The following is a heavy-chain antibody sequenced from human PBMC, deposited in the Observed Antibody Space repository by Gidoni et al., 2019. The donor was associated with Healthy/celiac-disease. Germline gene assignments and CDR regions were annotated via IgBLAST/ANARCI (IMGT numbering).Heavy chain of an antibody. CDR2: IYTSGST. Sequence: QVQLQESGPGLVKPSQTLSLTCTGSGGSISSGSYYWSWIRQPAGKGLEWIGRIYTSGSTNYNPSLKSRVTMSVDTSKNQFSLKLSSVTAADAAVYYCARGGAGADYWGQGTLVTVSS. CDR1: GGSISSGSYY. V-gene: IGHV4-61*02. CDR3: ARGGAGADY. D-gene: IGHD6-19*01. J-gene: IGHJ4*02.